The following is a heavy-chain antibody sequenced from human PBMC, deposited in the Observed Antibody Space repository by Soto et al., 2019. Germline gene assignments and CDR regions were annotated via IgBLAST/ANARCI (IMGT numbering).Heavy chain of an antibody. CDR3: AIYPYYYGMDV. CDR1: GFTFSSYG. V-gene: IGHV3-30*03. CDR2: ISYDGSNK. Sequence: QVQLVESGGGVVQPGRSLRLSCAASGFTFSSYGMHWVRQAPGKGLEWVAVISYDGSNKYYADSVKGRFTISRDNSKNTLYLQMNSLRAEDTAVYYCAIYPYYYGMDVWGQGTTVTVSS. J-gene: IGHJ6*02.